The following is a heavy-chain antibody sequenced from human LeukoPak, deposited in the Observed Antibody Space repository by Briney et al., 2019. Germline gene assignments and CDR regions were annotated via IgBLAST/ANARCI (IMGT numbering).Heavy chain of an antibody. V-gene: IGHV3-53*01. J-gene: IGHJ4*02. CDR1: GFTVSRNY. CDR3: AGPIVGKWAIDY. D-gene: IGHD3-22*01. Sequence: GGSLRLSCAASGFTVSRNYMTWVRQAPGKGLEWVSVIYSGGSTYYADSVKGRFTVSRDNSKNTLYLQMNSLRAEDTAVYYCAGPIVGKWAIDYWGQGTLVTVSS. CDR2: IYSGGST.